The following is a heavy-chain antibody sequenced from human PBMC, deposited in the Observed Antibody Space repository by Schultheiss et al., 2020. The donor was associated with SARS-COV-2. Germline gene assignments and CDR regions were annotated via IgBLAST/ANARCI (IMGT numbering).Heavy chain of an antibody. CDR2: INHSGST. V-gene: IGHV4-34*01. J-gene: IGHJ4*02. Sequence: SETLSLTCAVYGGSFSGYYWSWIRQPPGKGLEWIGEINHSGSTNYNPSLKSRVTISVDTSKNQFSLKLSSVTAVDTAVYYCARVLTRDDFWSGSSYYFDYWGQGTLVTVSS. D-gene: IGHD3-3*01. CDR3: ARVLTRDDFWSGSSYYFDY. CDR1: GGSFSGYY.